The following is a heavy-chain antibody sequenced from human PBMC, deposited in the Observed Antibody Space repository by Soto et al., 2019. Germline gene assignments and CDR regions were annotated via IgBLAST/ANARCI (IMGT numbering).Heavy chain of an antibody. CDR3: ARPLVVVGSRPYYGLDV. J-gene: IGHJ6*02. V-gene: IGHV1-2*04. D-gene: IGHD3-22*01. CDR1: GYTFTGYY. Sequence: ASVKVSCKASGYTFTGYYMHWVRQAPGQGLEWMGWINPNSGGTNYAQKFQGWVTMTRDTSISTAYMELSRLRSDDTAIYYCARPLVVVGSRPYYGLDVWGQGTTVTAP. CDR2: INPNSGGT.